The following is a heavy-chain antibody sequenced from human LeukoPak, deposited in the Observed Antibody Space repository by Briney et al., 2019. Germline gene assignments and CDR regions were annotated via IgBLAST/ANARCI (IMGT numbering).Heavy chain of an antibody. CDR3: AKDLSLADTYYYDSSGYLRGYYFDY. D-gene: IGHD3-22*01. Sequence: GGSLRLSCAASGFTFSSYGMSWIRQAPGKGLEWVSGITGSGGDTYYADSVKGRFTISRDNSKNTLYLQLNSLRAEDTAVYYCAKDLSLADTYYYDSSGYLRGYYFDYWGQGTLVTVSS. CDR1: GFTFSSYG. J-gene: IGHJ4*02. V-gene: IGHV3-23*01. CDR2: ITGSGGDT.